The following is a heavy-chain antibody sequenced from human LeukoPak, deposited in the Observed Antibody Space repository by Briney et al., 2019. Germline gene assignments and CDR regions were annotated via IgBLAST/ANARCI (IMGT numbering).Heavy chain of an antibody. V-gene: IGHV3-30*04. CDR2: MSYDGRTT. CDR1: GFALNTYS. D-gene: IGHD6-25*01. CDR3: ARDGEQRLALHHFEY. J-gene: IGHJ4*02. Sequence: PGGSLRLSCAASGFALNTYSVHWVRQAPGKGLEWVAVMSYDGRTTYYADSVKGRFTIFRDSTTNTVFLGMTSLRTEDTALYYCARDGEQRLALHHFEYWGQGTRVTVSS.